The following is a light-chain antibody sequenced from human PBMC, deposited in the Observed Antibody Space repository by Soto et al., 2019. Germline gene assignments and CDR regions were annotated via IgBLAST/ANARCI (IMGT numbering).Light chain of an antibody. CDR3: QQYNNWPYT. CDR1: QSVSNN. V-gene: IGKV3-15*01. J-gene: IGKJ2*01. CDR2: GAS. Sequence: EIVMTQSPATLSVSPGERATLSCRASQSVSNNLAWYQQKPDQSPSLLIYGASTRATGIPARFSGSGSGTQFTLTISSLQSEDFAVYYCQQYNNWPYTFGQGTKLEIK.